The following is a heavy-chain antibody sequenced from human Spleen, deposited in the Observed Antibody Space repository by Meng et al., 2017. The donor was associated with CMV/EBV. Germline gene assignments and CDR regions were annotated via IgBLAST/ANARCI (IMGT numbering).Heavy chain of an antibody. CDR1: SGHD. CDR2: INHSGST. D-gene: IGHD3-3*01. Sequence: SGHDWNWIRQPQGKGLEWIGEINHSGSTNYNPALKSRVNRSVDMSKNQFSLKLTSVTAADAAVYYCARGRRSLSGVVIPRFDPWGQGTLVTVSS. V-gene: IGHV4-34*01. J-gene: IGHJ5*02. CDR3: ARGRRSLSGVVIPRFDP.